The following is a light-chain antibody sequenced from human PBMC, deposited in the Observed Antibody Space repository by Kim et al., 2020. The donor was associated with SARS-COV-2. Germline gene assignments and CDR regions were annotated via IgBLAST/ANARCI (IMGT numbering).Light chain of an antibody. CDR2: KDS. CDR1: VLAKKY. J-gene: IGLJ3*02. V-gene: IGLV3-27*01. Sequence: SMSPGQTARITCSGEVLAKKYARCFQQKPGQAPVLVIYKDSGRPSGIPERLSGSSSGTTVTLTISGAQVEDEADYYCYSAADNNGVFGGGTQLTVL. CDR3: YSAADNNGV.